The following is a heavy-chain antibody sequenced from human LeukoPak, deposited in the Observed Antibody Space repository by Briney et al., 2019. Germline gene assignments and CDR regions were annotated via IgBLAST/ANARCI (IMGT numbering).Heavy chain of an antibody. CDR1: GFTFSSYW. Sequence: GGSLRLSCAASGFTFSSYWMSWVRQAPGKGLEGVANIKQDGSEKYYVDSVKGRFTISRDNAKNSLYLQMNSLRAEDTAVYYCARGPKTDTAMVADYWGQGTLVTVSS. CDR2: IKQDGSEK. D-gene: IGHD5-18*01. J-gene: IGHJ4*02. CDR3: ARGPKTDTAMVADY. V-gene: IGHV3-7*01.